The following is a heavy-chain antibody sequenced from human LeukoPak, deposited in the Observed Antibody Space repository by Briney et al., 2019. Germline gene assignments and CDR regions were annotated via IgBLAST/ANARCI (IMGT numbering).Heavy chain of an antibody. CDR2: MNPNSGNT. CDR3: ASVVVVPALADDAFDI. CDR1: GYTFTSYD. J-gene: IGHJ3*02. D-gene: IGHD2-2*01. Sequence: ASVKVSCKASGYTFTSYDSNWVRQATGQGLEWMGWMNPNSGNTGYAQKFQGRVTMTRNTSISTAYMELSSLRSEDTAVYYCASVVVVPALADDAFDIWGQGTMVTVSS. V-gene: IGHV1-8*01.